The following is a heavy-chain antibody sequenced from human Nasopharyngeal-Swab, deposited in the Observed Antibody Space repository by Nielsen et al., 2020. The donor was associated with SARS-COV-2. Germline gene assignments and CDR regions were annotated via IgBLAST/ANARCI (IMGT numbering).Heavy chain of an antibody. CDR1: SGSFSGYY. J-gene: IGHJ6*03. CDR3: ARASIFGYYYYYMDV. Sequence: SETLSLTCAVYSGSFSGYYWSWIRQPPGKGLEWIGEINHSGSTNYNPSLKSRVTMSVDTSKNQFSLKLSSVTAADTAIYYCARASIFGYYYYYMDVWDKGTTVTVSS. CDR2: INHSGST. D-gene: IGHD3-9*01. V-gene: IGHV4-34*01.